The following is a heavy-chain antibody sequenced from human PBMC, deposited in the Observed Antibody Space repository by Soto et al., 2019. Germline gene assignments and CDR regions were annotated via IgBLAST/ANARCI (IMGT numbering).Heavy chain of an antibody. D-gene: IGHD6-6*01. CDR3: ARERDSSSSPFDY. J-gene: IGHJ4*02. CDR1: GCTFSSYS. Sequence: GGSLRLSCAASGCTFSSYSMNWVRQAPGKGLEWVSSISSSSSYIYYADSVKGRFTISRDNAKNSLYLQMNSLRAEDTAVYYCARERDSSSSPFDYWGQGTLVTVSS. V-gene: IGHV3-21*01. CDR2: ISSSSSYI.